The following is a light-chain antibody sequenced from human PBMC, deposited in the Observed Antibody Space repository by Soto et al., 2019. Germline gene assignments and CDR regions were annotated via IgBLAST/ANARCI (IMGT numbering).Light chain of an antibody. CDR2: EVT. J-gene: IGLJ2*01. V-gene: IGLV2-18*01. Sequence: QSALTQPPSVSGCPGQSVTISCTGTSSGVGNYDRVSWYQQPPGTAPKLMIYEVTNRPSGVPDRFSGSKSGNTASLTISGLQAEDESDYYCSLYTSSSTLVFGGGPKVTVL. CDR1: SSGVGNYDR. CDR3: SLYTSSSTLV.